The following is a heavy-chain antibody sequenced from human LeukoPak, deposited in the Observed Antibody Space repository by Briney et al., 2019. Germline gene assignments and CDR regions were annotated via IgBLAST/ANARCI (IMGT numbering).Heavy chain of an antibody. CDR1: GDSIRTYY. J-gene: IGHJ4*02. CDR2: IYYSGST. Sequence: SETLSLTYTVSGDSIRTYYWSWIRQPPGKGLEWIGYIYYSGSTNYNPSLKSRITISVDTSKNQFSLKLSSVTAADTAVYYCARDLGGIAVAWGQGTLVTVSS. V-gene: IGHV4-59*12. D-gene: IGHD6-19*01. CDR3: ARDLGGIAVA.